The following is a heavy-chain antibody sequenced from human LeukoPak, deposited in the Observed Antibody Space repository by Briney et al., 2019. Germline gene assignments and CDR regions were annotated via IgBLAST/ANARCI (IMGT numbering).Heavy chain of an antibody. CDR2: IYTSGST. CDR1: GGSISSYY. Sequence: SETLSLTCTVSGGSISSYYWSWIRQPPGKGLEWIGYIYTSGSTNYNPSLKSRVTISVDTSKNQFSLKLSSVTAADTAVYYCARAGGAGLVRTPGTDYWGQGTLVTVSS. V-gene: IGHV4-4*09. D-gene: IGHD3/OR15-3a*01. CDR3: ARAGGAGLVRTPGTDY. J-gene: IGHJ4*02.